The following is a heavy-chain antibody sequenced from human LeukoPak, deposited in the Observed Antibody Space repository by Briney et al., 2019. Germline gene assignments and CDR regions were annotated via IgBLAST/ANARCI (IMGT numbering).Heavy chain of an antibody. Sequence: GGSLRLSCAASGFTFSSYSMNWVRQAPGKGLEWVSSISSSSSYIYYADSVKGRFTISRDNAKNSLYLQMNSLRAEDTALYYCAKDIEGFGEDWAKAFDIWGQGTMVTVSS. V-gene: IGHV3-21*04. J-gene: IGHJ3*02. CDR3: AKDIEGFGEDWAKAFDI. D-gene: IGHD3-10*01. CDR1: GFTFSSYS. CDR2: ISSSSSYI.